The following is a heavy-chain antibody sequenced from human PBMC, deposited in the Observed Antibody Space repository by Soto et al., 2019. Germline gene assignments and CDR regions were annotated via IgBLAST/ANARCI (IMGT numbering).Heavy chain of an antibody. CDR3: ARGGTVTSYYYYGMDV. CDR2: IYPGDSDT. D-gene: IGHD4-4*01. Sequence: GESLKISCKGSGYSFTSYWIGWVRQIPGKGLEWMGIIYPGDSDTRDSPSFQGQVTISADKSISTAYLQWSSLKASDTAMYYCARGGTVTSYYYYGMDVWGQGTTVTVSS. CDR1: GYSFTSYW. V-gene: IGHV5-51*01. J-gene: IGHJ6*02.